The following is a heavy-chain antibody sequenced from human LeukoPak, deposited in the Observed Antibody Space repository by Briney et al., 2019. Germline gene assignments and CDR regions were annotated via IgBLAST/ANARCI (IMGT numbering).Heavy chain of an antibody. D-gene: IGHD6-19*01. Sequence: SETLSLTCSVYGVSFSGYYWRWIRQPPGKGREWIGEINHSGSTNYNPSLKSRVTISVDTSKNQFFLKLSSVTAADTGVYYCARGGRQWLVRGPFDYWGQGTLVTVSS. CDR3: ARGGRQWLVRGPFDY. CDR2: INHSGST. J-gene: IGHJ4*02. V-gene: IGHV4-34*01. CDR1: GVSFSGYY.